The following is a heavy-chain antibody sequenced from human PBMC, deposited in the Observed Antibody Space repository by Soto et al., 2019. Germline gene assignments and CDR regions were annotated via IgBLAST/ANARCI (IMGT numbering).Heavy chain of an antibody. CDR3: ARDHNDILTGYGNWFDH. J-gene: IGHJ5*02. CDR1: GGSISSGGYY. V-gene: IGHV4-31*03. CDR2: IYYSGST. D-gene: IGHD3-9*01. Sequence: QVQLQESGPGLVKPSQTLSLTCTVSGGSISSGGYYWSWIRQHPGKGLEWIGYIYYSGSTYYNPSLNSRVTISVDTSKNQFSLRLSSVTAADTAVYYCARDHNDILTGYGNWFDHWGQGTLVTVSS.